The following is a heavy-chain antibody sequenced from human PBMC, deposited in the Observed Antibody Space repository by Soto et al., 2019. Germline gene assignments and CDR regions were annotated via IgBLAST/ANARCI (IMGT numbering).Heavy chain of an antibody. D-gene: IGHD1-1*01. V-gene: IGHV1-18*01. CDR1: GYGFTTYG. CDR3: ARGRYGDY. CDR2: ISAHNGNT. Sequence: QVHLVQSGAEVKKPGASVKVSCKGSGYGFTTYGITWVRQAPGQGLEWMAWISAHNGNTNYAQKLQGRVPVTRDTSTSTAYMELMSLRSADTAVYYCARGRYGDYWGQGALVTVSS. J-gene: IGHJ4*02.